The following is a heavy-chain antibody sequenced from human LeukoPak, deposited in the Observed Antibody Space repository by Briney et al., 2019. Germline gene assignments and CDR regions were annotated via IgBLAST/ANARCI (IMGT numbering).Heavy chain of an antibody. V-gene: IGHV4-59*01. CDR3: ARVGNGHFDY. J-gene: IGHJ4*02. D-gene: IGHD2-8*01. CDR1: GGAISSYY. Sequence: KPSETLSLTCIVSGGAISSYYWSWIRQPPGKRLEWIGYIHYSGNTNYNPSLKSRVTISIDTSKNQFSLKLSSVTAADTAVYYCARVGNGHFDYWGQGTLVTVSS. CDR2: IHYSGNT.